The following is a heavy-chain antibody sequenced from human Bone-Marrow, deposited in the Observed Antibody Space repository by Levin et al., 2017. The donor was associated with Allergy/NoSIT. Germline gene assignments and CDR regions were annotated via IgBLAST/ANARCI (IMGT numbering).Heavy chain of an antibody. D-gene: IGHD1-1*01. CDR3: AKKQGGTSGFSFDV. CDR2: ITGGGFNT. V-gene: IGHV3-23*01. J-gene: IGHJ3*01. Sequence: GESLKISCAASGFSFSDYAMTWVRQAPGKGLEWVSVITGGGFNTYYGDSVKGRFTVSRDNSKNTLYLELNSLRAEDTAVYYCAKKQGGTSGFSFDVWGQGTMVTVSS. CDR1: GFSFSDYA.